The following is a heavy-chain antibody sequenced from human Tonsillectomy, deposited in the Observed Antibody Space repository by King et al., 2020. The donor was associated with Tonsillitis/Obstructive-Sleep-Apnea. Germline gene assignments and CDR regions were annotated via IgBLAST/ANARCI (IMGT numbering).Heavy chain of an antibody. CDR2: ISGSGGST. CDR1: GFTFRNYA. Sequence: VQLVESGGGLVQPGGSLRLSCAASGFTFRNYAMNWVRQAPGKGLEWISAISGSGGSTYYADSVRGRFTISRDNSRNTLHLQMNSLSAEDTAIYYCAKGANSNSPIHDHWGQGTLVAVSS. CDR3: AKGANSNSPIHDH. J-gene: IGHJ4*02. D-gene: IGHD6-6*01. V-gene: IGHV3-23*04.